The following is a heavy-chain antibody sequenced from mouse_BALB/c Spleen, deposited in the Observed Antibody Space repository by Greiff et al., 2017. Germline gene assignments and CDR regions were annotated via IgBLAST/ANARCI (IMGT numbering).Heavy chain of an antibody. V-gene: IGHV1-14*01. J-gene: IGHJ4*01. CDR1: GYTFTSYV. D-gene: IGHD2-10*01. CDR3: ARSYYGNYGYYAMDY. Sequence: EVKLMESGPELVKPGASVKMSCKASGYTFTSYVMHWVKQKPGQGLEWIGYINPYNDGTKYNEKFKGKATLTSDKSSSTAYMELSSLTSEDSAVYYCARSYYGNYGYYAMDYWGQGTSVTVSS. CDR2: INPYNDGT.